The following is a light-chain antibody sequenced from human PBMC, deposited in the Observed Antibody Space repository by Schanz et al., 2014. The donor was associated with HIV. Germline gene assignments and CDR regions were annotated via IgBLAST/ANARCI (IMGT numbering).Light chain of an antibody. J-gene: IGLJ3*02. CDR2: EDK. CDR3: QSYDGSLSGSDVL. CDR1: ELGDKH. Sequence: SYELTQPPSVSVSPGQTASISCSGDELGDKHICWYQQKPGQSPVLVMYEDKQRPSGIPGRFSGSKSGTSASLAITGLQAEDEADYYCQSYDGSLSGSDVLFGGGTKLTVL. V-gene: IGLV3-1*01.